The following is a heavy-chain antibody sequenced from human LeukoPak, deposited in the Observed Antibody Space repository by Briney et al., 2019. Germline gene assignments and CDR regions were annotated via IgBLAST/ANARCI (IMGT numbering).Heavy chain of an antibody. Sequence: SETLSLTCTVSGGSISSSSYYWGWIRQPPGKGLEWIGSIYYSGSTYYNPSLKSRVTISVDTSKNQFSLKLSSVTAADTAVYYCARVAFWFDPWGQGTLVTVSS. J-gene: IGHJ5*02. D-gene: IGHD2-15*01. CDR2: IYYSGST. V-gene: IGHV4-39*01. CDR3: ARVAFWFDP. CDR1: GGSISSSSYY.